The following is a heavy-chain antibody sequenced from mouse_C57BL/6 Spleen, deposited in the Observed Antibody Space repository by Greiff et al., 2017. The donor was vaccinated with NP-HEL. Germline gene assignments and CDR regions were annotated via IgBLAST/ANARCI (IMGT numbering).Heavy chain of an antibody. CDR2: IHPTSGST. CDR3: ARSMRGDYDVAY. Sequence: QVQLQQPGAELVKPGASVKLSCKASGYTFTSYWMHWVKQRPGQGLEWIGMIHPTSGSTNYNEKFKSKATLTVDKSSSTAYMQLSSLTSEDSAVYYCARSMRGDYDVAYWGQGTLVTVSA. V-gene: IGHV1-64*01. D-gene: IGHD2-4*01. CDR1: GYTFTSYW. J-gene: IGHJ3*01.